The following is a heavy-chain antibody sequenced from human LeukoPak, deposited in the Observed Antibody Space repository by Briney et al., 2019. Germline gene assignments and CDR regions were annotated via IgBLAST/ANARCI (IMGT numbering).Heavy chain of an antibody. CDR1: GYSISSGYY. CDR2: IYHSGST. Sequence: SETLSLTCTVSGYSISSGYYWGWIRQPPGKGLEWIGTIYHSGSTYYNPSLKSRVTISVDTSKNQFSLKLSSVTAADTAVYYCARDPSYYDSRHDAFDIWGQGTMVTVYS. V-gene: IGHV4-38-2*02. D-gene: IGHD3-22*01. CDR3: ARDPSYYDSRHDAFDI. J-gene: IGHJ3*02.